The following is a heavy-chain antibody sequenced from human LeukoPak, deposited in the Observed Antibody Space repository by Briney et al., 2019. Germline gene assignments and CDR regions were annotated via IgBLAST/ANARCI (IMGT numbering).Heavy chain of an antibody. D-gene: IGHD2-15*01. CDR1: GVSITSFY. Sequence: PSETLSLTCTVSGVSITSFYWSWIRQPPGKGLEWIGYIYFSGSTNYNPSLKSRVTVSLDTTKNQVSLKLSSVSAADTAVYYCASTGCCIGGSCYSNYFDHWGQGTLVTVSS. J-gene: IGHJ4*02. CDR2: IYFSGST. V-gene: IGHV4-59*08. CDR3: ASTGCCIGGSCYSNYFDH.